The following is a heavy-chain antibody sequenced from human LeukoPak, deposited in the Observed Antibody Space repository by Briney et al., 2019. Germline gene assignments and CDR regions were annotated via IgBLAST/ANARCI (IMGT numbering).Heavy chain of an antibody. V-gene: IGHV1-46*01. D-gene: IGHD1-14*01. CDR1: GYTFTGYY. CDR2: INPSGGST. Sequence: ASVKVSCKASGYTFTGYYMHRVRQAPGQGLEWMGIINPSGGSTRYAQKFQGRVIMTRDTSTSTVDMELSSLRSEDTAAYYCARSSGRSPNRDYMDVWGKGTTVIISS. J-gene: IGHJ6*03. CDR3: ARSSGRSPNRDYMDV.